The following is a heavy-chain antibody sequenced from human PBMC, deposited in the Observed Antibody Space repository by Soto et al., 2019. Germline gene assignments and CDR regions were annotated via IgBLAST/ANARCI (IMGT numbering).Heavy chain of an antibody. D-gene: IGHD3-10*01. Sequence: EVQLVESGGGLVQPGGSLRLSCAASGFTFSEHFMDWVRQAPGKGLEWVGRSRTKAKGYTTEYAASLKGRFTVSRDDSENSLYLQVNSLRSEDTAVYFCARSGRDGTTWSDDSFDIWGPGTMVTVSS. V-gene: IGHV3-72*01. CDR1: GFTFSEHF. CDR2: SRTKAKGYTT. CDR3: ARSGRDGTTWSDDSFDI. J-gene: IGHJ3*02.